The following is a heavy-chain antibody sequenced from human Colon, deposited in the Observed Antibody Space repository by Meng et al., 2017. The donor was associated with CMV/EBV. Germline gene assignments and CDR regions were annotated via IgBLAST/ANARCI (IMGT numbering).Heavy chain of an antibody. J-gene: IGHJ4*02. V-gene: IGHV6-1*01. Sequence: QVQLQQSGPGLVKPSQTLSLTCAISGDSVSTNSGAWNWLRQSPSRGLEWLGRTYYRSKWYNDYAVSVKSRITINPDTSKNQFSLQLTSVTPEDTAVYYYAKSLPHFDYWGQGTLVTVSS. CDR2: TYYRSKWYN. CDR3: AKSLPHFDY. D-gene: IGHD2-15*01. CDR1: GDSVSTNSGA.